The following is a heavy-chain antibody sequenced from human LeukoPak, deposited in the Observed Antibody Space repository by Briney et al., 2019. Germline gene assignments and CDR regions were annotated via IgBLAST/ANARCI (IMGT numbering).Heavy chain of an antibody. CDR1: GFTFSSSE. CDR2: ISSSATTI. J-gene: IGHJ6*02. Sequence: PGGSLRLSCAASGFTFSSSEMNWVRQAPGKGLEWVSYISSSATTIYYAHSVKGRFTISRDNAKNTLYLQMNSLRAEDTAVYYCAIEIAYYYYGMDVWGQGTTVTVSS. CDR3: AIEIAYYYYGMDV. V-gene: IGHV3-48*03.